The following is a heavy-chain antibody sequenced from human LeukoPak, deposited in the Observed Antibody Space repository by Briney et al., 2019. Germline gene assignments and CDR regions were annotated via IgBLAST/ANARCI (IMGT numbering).Heavy chain of an antibody. J-gene: IGHJ5*02. V-gene: IGHV1-69*05. Sequence: AASVKVSCKASGGTFSSYAISWVRQAPGQGLEWMGGIIPIFGTANYAQKFQGRVTITTDESTSTAYMELSSLRSEDTAVYYCARYSSGWAHWFDPWGQGTLVTVSS. CDR3: ARYSSGWAHWFDP. CDR1: GGTFSSYA. D-gene: IGHD6-19*01. CDR2: IIPIFGTA.